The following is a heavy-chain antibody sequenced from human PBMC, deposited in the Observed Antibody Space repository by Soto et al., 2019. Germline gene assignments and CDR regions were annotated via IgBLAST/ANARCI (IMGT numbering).Heavy chain of an antibody. J-gene: IGHJ4*02. Sequence: QLHLQQSGPGVVKPSETLSLSCTVSGGSITSSGYLWGWIRQTPGKGLEWIGNMRYSGDTHSDPSLLSRVTISVDTPKSQFSLTLSSVTAADTAIYYCVCSLGPTTGIDYWGQGILVTVSS. D-gene: IGHD1-26*01. CDR3: VCSLGPTTGIDY. CDR2: MRYSGDT. CDR1: GGSITSSGYL. V-gene: IGHV4-39*01.